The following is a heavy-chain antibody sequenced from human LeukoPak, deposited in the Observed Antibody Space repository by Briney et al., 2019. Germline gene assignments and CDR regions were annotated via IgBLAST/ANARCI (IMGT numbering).Heavy chain of an antibody. CDR1: GGSISPYY. D-gene: IGHD4-17*01. CDR2: ISYSGST. J-gene: IGHJ4*02. CDR3: ARAGSYRLTTTL. Sequence: SETLSLTCAVSGGSISPYYWMWIRQPPGKGLEWIGYISYSGSTSFNPSLKSRVTISLDTSTDQVSLKLSSVTAADTAVYYCARAGSYRLTTTLWGQGTLVTVSS. V-gene: IGHV4-59*01.